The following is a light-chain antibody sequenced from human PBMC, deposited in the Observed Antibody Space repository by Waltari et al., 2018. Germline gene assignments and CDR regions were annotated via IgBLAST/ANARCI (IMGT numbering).Light chain of an antibody. CDR1: QGINSY. CDR3: LQFKSYPLT. V-gene: IGKV1-9*01. CDR2: DAS. J-gene: IGKJ4*01. Sequence: DIQLTQSPSFLSASVGDRVTITCRASQGINSYLAWYQQRPGKAPKLLIYDASTLQSGVPSRFSGSGYGTDFTLTISSLQSEDFATYYCLQFKSYPLTGGGGTKVEIK.